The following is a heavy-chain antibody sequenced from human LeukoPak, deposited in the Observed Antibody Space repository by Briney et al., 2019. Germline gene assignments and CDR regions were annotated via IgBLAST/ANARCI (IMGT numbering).Heavy chain of an antibody. CDR2: ISYDGSNK. D-gene: IGHD3-22*01. CDR1: GFTFSSYD. CDR3: ARNPGYYDSSGYSPHFDY. J-gene: IGHJ4*02. V-gene: IGHV3-30-3*01. Sequence: PGRSLRLSCAASGFTFSSYDMHWVRQAPGKGLEWVAVISYDGSNKYYADSVKGRFTISRDNSKNTLYLQMNSLRAEDTAVYYCARNPGYYDSSGYSPHFDYWGQGTLVTVSS.